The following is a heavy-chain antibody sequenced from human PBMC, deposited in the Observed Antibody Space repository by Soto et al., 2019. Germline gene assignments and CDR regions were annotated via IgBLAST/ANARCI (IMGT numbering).Heavy chain of an antibody. CDR3: ARESRSGYYYYGMDV. V-gene: IGHV4-61*01. Sequence: SEPLSLTCTVSGGSISSGSYYWSWIRQPPGKGLEWIGFIYYSGSTNYNPSLKSRVTISVDTSNNQFSLKLSSVTAADTAVYYCARESRSGYYYYGMDVWGQGTTVT. J-gene: IGHJ6*02. CDR1: GGSISSGSYY. D-gene: IGHD3-10*01. CDR2: IYYSGST.